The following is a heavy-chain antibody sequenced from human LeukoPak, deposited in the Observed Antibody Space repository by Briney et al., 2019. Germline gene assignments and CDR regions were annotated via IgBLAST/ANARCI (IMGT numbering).Heavy chain of an antibody. J-gene: IGHJ4*02. CDR1: GDTVSSNSAA. Sequence: SQTLSLTCALSGDTVSSNSAAWNWIRLSPSRGLEWLGRTYYRSKWYNEYAVTVKSRITINPDTSKNQFSLQLNSVTPEDTAVYYCVRGNYNFDYWGQGTLVTVSS. CDR2: TYYRSKWYN. CDR3: VRGNYNFDY. D-gene: IGHD1-7*01. V-gene: IGHV6-1*01.